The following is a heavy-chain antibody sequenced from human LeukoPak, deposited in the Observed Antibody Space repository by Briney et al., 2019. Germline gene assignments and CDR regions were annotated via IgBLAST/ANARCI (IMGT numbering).Heavy chain of an antibody. CDR2: INPNSGGT. J-gene: IGHJ3*02. Sequence: ASVKVSCKASGYTFTGYYMHWVRQAPGQGLEWMGWINPNSGGTNYAQKFQGRVTMTRDTSISTAYMELSRLRSDDTAVYYCARAFLIAAAATHAFDIWGQGTMVTVSS. D-gene: IGHD6-13*01. CDR1: GYTFTGYY. V-gene: IGHV1-2*02. CDR3: ARAFLIAAAATHAFDI.